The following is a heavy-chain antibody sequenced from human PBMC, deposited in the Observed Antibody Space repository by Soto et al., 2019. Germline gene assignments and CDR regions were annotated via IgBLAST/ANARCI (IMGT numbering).Heavy chain of an antibody. D-gene: IGHD3-16*01. CDR1: GFTFSSYA. CDR2: ISGSGGST. Sequence: PGGSLRLSCAASGFTFSSYAMISVRQAPGKGLEWVSAISGSGGSTYYADSVKGRFTISRDNSKNTLYLQMNSLRAEDTAVYYCAIARCTSSGCYVPDSWGKGTLVTVS. J-gene: IGHJ5*01. CDR3: AIARCTSSGCYVPDS. V-gene: IGHV3-23*01.